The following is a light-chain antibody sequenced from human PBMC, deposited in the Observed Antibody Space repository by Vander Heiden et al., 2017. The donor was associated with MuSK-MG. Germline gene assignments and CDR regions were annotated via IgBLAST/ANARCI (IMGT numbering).Light chain of an antibody. V-gene: IGLV3-19*01. Sequence: SSELTQHPAVSVALAQTVRITCQGDSLRSYYASWYQQQPGQAPVLVIYGKNNRPSGIPDRFSGSSSGNTASLTITGAQAEDEADYYCNSRDSSGNHLGVFGGGTKLTVL. J-gene: IGLJ2*01. CDR1: SLRSYY. CDR3: NSRDSSGNHLGV. CDR2: GKN.